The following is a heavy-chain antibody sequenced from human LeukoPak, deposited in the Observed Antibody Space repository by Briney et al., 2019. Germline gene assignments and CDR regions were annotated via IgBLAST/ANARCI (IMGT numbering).Heavy chain of an antibody. CDR1: GGTFSSYA. J-gene: IGHJ2*01. Sequence: GASVKVSCKASGGTFSSYAISWVRQAPGQGLEWMGGIIPIFGTANYAQKFQGRVTITADESTSTAYMGLSSLRSEDTAVYYCAREGIRAQYYDFWSGYYVWYFDLWGRGTLVTVSS. CDR2: IIPIFGTA. V-gene: IGHV1-69*13. D-gene: IGHD3-3*01. CDR3: AREGIRAQYYDFWSGYYVWYFDL.